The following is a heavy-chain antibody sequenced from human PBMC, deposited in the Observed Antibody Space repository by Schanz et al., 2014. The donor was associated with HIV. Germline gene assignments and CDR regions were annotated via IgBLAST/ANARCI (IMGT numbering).Heavy chain of an antibody. CDR2: IWYDGSKK. CDR1: GFTFRNFG. V-gene: IGHV3-33*06. D-gene: IGHD3-16*02. Sequence: QEQLVESGGGVVQPGKSLRLSCAASGFTFRNFGMHWVRQAPGKGLEWVAVIWYDGSKKYYADSVKGRFTISRDNSKNTLYLQMNSLRAEDTAVYYCAKMEMAIVRWYYGMDVWGQGTTVTVSS. CDR3: AKMEMAIVRWYYGMDV. J-gene: IGHJ6*02.